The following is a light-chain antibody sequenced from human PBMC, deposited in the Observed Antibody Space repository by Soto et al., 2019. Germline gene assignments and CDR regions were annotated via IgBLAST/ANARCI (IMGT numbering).Light chain of an antibody. CDR3: AEWDDSLNGRYV. CDR2: TNN. J-gene: IGLJ1*01. Sequence: QSVLTQPPSASGTPGQRVIISCSGSSSNVGSYPVNWYQHLPGAAPRLLMYTNNQRPSGVPDRFSGSKSGTSASLAISGLQTEDEADYYCAEWDDSLNGRYVFGTGTKVTVL. CDR1: SSNVGSYP. V-gene: IGLV1-44*01.